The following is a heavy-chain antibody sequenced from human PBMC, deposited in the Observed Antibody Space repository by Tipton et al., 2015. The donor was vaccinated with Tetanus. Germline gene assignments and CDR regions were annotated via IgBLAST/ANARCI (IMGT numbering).Heavy chain of an antibody. CDR3: AREKYHCSGGSCYFDY. CDR1: GGSFSGYY. Sequence: TLSLTCAVYGGSFSGYYWSWIRQPPGKGLEWIGEINHSGSTNYNPSLKSRVTISVDTSKNQFSLKLSSVTAADTAVYYCAREKYHCSGGSCYFDYWGQGTLVTVPS. D-gene: IGHD2-15*01. CDR2: INHSGST. V-gene: IGHV4-34*01. J-gene: IGHJ4*02.